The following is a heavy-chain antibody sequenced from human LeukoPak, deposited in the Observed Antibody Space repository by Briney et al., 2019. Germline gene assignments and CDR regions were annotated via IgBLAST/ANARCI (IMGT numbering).Heavy chain of an antibody. CDR3: ARHGSLAAAGFDY. CDR2: IYHSGST. Sequence: PSETLSLTCAVSGYSISSGYYRGWIRQPPGKGLEWIGSIYHSGSTYYNPSLKSRVTISVDTSKNQFSLKLSSVTAADTAVYYFARHGSLAAAGFDYCGQGTLVTVSS. D-gene: IGHD6-13*01. V-gene: IGHV4-38-2*01. J-gene: IGHJ4*02. CDR1: GYSISSGYY.